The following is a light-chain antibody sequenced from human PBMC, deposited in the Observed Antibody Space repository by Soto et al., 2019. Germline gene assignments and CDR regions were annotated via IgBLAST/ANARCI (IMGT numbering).Light chain of an antibody. CDR1: TSNIGNNS. J-gene: IGLJ2*01. Sequence: QSVLTQPPSVSAAPGQRVTISCSGRTSNIGNNSVSWYQQLPGTAPILLIYDYDNRVSGIPERFSGSKSGTSATLAISGLQPGDEAEYFCGTWDSSLSAAIFGGGTKLTVL. V-gene: IGLV1-51*01. CDR3: GTWDSSLSAAI. CDR2: DYD.